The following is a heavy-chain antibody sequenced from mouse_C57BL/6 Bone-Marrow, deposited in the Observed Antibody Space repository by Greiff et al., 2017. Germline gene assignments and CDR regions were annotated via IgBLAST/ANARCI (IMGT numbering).Heavy chain of an antibody. D-gene: IGHD2-1*01. J-gene: IGHJ4*01. CDR1: GFSLTSYG. CDR2: IWSDGST. Sequence: VQLVESGPGLVAPSQSLSITCTVSGFSLTSYGVHWVRQPPGKGLEWLVVIWSDGSTTYNSALKSRLSIRKDNSKSQVFLKMNSLQTDDTAMYYCARHDYGNRYAMDYWGQGTSVTVSS. CDR3: ARHDYGNRYAMDY. V-gene: IGHV2-6-1*01.